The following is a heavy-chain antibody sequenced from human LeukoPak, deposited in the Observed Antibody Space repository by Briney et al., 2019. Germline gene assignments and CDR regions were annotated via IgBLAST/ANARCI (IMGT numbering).Heavy chain of an antibody. CDR2: IIPIFGTA. J-gene: IGHJ4*02. Sequence: ASVKVFCKASGGTFSSYAISWVRQAPGQGLEWMGGIIPIFGTANYAQKFQGRVTITADESTSTAYMELSSLRSEDTAVYYCARERNWAIDYWGQGTLVTVSS. D-gene: IGHD7-27*01. V-gene: IGHV1-69*13. CDR3: ARERNWAIDY. CDR1: GGTFSSYA.